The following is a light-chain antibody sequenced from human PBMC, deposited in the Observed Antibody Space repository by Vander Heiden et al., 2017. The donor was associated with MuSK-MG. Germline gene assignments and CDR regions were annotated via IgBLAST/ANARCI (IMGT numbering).Light chain of an antibody. Sequence: AIQMTQSPSSLSASVGDRVTITCRASQGIKDDLGWYQQKAGKAPKLLIYSASNLQTGVPPRFSGSGSGTDFTLTINSLQPEDFATYYCLQDYAYPLTFGGGTKVDIK. V-gene: IGKV1-6*01. J-gene: IGKJ4*01. CDR3: LQDYAYPLT. CDR2: SAS. CDR1: QGIKDD.